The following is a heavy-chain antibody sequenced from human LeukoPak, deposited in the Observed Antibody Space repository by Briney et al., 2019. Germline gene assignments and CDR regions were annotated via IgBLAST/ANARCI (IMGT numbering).Heavy chain of an antibody. CDR1: GYAFSTYY. CDR3: ARVLFYSSGNKSNRVDY. CDR2: LNPQTCDT. Sequence: GASVKVSCKASGYAFSTYYMHWVRQAPGQGLEGMGCLNPQTCDTHFAQKFQGRVTMTRDTSISTAYMELSRLRSDDTAVYYCARVLFYSSGNKSNRVDYWGQGTLVTVSS. V-gene: IGHV1-2*02. J-gene: IGHJ4*02. D-gene: IGHD6-19*01.